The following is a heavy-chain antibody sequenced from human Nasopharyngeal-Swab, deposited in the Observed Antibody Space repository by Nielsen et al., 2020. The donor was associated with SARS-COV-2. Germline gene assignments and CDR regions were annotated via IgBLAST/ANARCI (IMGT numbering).Heavy chain of an antibody. J-gene: IGHJ4*02. D-gene: IGHD3-10*01. CDR3: AREGQGTPIDF. CDR2: ISARGTST. CDR1: GFTFSNYA. Sequence: GRSLRLSCVASGFTFSNYAMSWARQAPGKGLEWVSTISARGTSTFYVDSVKGRFTISRDNSKNTLHVQMSSLRAEDTAVYYCAREGQGTPIDFWGQGTLVTVSS. V-gene: IGHV3-23*01.